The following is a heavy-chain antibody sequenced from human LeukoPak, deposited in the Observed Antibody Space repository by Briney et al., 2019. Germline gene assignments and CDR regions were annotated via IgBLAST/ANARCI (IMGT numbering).Heavy chain of an antibody. CDR3: ARFQFGPYYFDY. D-gene: IGHD3-10*01. V-gene: IGHV4-59*08. Sequence: PSETLSLTCTVSGGSISGTYYWGWIRQPPGKGLEWIGYIYYTGTTDSNPSLKSRVTISLDTSKNQFSLNLSSVTAADTAVYYCARFQFGPYYFDYWGQGTLVTVSS. J-gene: IGHJ4*02. CDR2: IYYTGTT. CDR1: GGSISGTYY.